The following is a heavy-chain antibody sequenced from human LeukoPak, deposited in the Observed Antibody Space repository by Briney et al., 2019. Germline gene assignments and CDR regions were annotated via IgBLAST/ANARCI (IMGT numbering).Heavy chain of an antibody. CDR2: ISYDGSNE. V-gene: IGHV3-30*01. J-gene: IGHJ4*02. Sequence: GRSLRLSCAASGFTFSSYAMHWVRQAPGKGLEWVAVISYDGSNEYYADSVKGRFTISRDNSKNTLYLQMNSLRAEDTAVYYCARDPQGGSSPRFDYWGQGTLVTVSS. CDR3: ARDPQGGSSPRFDY. CDR1: GFTFSSYA. D-gene: IGHD6-6*01.